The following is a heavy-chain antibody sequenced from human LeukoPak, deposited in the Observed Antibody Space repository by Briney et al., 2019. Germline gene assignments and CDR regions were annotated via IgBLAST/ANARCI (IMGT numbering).Heavy chain of an antibody. CDR2: IYSGGST. Sequence: GGSLRLSCAASGFTFSSYGMHWVRQAPGKGLEWVSVIYSGGSTYYADSVKGRFTISRDNSKNTLYLQMNSLRAEDTAVYYCARNGELGLFDIWGQGTTVTVSS. D-gene: IGHD1-1*01. CDR3: ARNGELGLFDI. V-gene: IGHV3-NL1*01. J-gene: IGHJ6*02. CDR1: GFTFSSYG.